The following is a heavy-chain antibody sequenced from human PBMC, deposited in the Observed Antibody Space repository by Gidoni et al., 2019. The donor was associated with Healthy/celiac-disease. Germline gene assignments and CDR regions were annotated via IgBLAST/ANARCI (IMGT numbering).Heavy chain of an antibody. V-gene: IGHV3-23*01. J-gene: IGHJ4*02. CDR3: AETYYDFWSGSHAVLD. CDR2: TSGSGGST. CDR1: GFTFSSYA. D-gene: IGHD3-3*01. Sequence: EVQLLESGGGLVQPGGSLRLSCAASGFTFSSYAMSWVRQAPGKGLEWVSATSGSGGSTYYADSGKGRFTISRDNSKNTLYLQMNSLRAEDTAVYYCAETYYDFWSGSHAVLDWGQGTLVTVSS.